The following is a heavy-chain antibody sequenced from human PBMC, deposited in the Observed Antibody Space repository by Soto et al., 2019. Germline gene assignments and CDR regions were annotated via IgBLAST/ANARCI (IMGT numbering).Heavy chain of an antibody. D-gene: IGHD1-1*01. CDR3: ARWNAHYGTPDY. Sequence: ASVKVSCKASGYTFTSYGISWVRQAPGQGLEWMGWISAYNGNTNYAQKLQGRVTMTTDTSTSTAYMEMRSLRSDDTAVYYCARWNAHYGTPDYWGQGTLVTVSS. J-gene: IGHJ4*02. CDR2: ISAYNGNT. CDR1: GYTFTSYG. V-gene: IGHV1-18*01.